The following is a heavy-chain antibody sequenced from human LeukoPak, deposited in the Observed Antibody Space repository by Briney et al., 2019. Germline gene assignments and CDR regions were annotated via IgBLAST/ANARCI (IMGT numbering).Heavy chain of an antibody. CDR1: GYTFTGYY. J-gene: IGHJ4*02. CDR2: INPNSGGT. CDR3: ANLRGPSMVLLV. Sequence: ASVKVSRKASGYTFTGYYMHWVRQAPGQGLEWMGWINPNSGGTNYAQKFQGRVTMTRDTSISTAYMELSRLRSDDTAVYYCANLRGPSMVLLVWGQGTLVTVSS. D-gene: IGHD3-10*01. V-gene: IGHV1-2*02.